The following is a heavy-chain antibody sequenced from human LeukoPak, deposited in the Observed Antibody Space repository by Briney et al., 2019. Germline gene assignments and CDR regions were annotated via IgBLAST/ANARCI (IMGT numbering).Heavy chain of an antibody. D-gene: IGHD6-13*01. CDR3: ARPSTAVADSDY. CDR1: GFTFSSYW. J-gene: IGHJ4*02. CDR2: INKDGSDK. Sequence: GGSLRLSCAASGFTFSSYWMSWVRQAPGKGLEWVANINKDGSDKYYVDSVKGRFTISRDNAKNSLYLQMNSLRAEDTAVYYCARPSTAVADSDYWGQGTLVTVSS. V-gene: IGHV3-7*01.